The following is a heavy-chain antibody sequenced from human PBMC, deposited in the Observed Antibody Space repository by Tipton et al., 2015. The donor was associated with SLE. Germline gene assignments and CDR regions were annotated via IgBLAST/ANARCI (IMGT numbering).Heavy chain of an antibody. V-gene: IGHV3-23*04. CDR1: GFTFSSYA. Sequence: QLVQSGGGLVKPGGSLRLSCAASGFTFSSYAMSWVRQAPGKGLEWVSAISGSGGSTYYADSVKGRFTISRDNSKNTLYLQMNSLRAEDTAVYYCAKDLLPEYNWNDVAADAFDIWGQGTMVTVSS. CDR3: AKDLLPEYNWNDVAADAFDI. D-gene: IGHD1-20*01. J-gene: IGHJ3*02. CDR2: ISGSGGST.